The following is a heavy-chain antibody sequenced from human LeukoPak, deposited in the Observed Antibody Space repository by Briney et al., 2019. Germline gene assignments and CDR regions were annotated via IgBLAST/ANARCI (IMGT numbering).Heavy chain of an antibody. J-gene: IGHJ5*02. Sequence: GASVKVSCKASGYTFTGYYMHWVRQAPGQGLEWIGWINPNTGDTNYAPKFQGRVNMIKDTSTNSAYMELNKLTSDDTAVYYCGRGNKSFDPWGQGTLVTVSS. CDR1: GYTFTGYY. V-gene: IGHV1-2*02. CDR2: INPNTGDT. CDR3: GRGNKSFDP.